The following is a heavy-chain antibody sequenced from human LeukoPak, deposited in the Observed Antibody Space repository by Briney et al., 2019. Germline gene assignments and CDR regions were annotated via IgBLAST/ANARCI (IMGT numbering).Heavy chain of an antibody. V-gene: IGHV3-23*01. CDR2: ISGSGGST. CDR3: TRDPSGSGPDFDF. Sequence: GGSLRLSCAASGFTFSSYAMSWVRQAPGKGLEWVSAISGSGGSTYYADSVKGRFTISRDNSKNTLYLQMNSLRAEDAAVYYCTRDPSGSGPDFDFWGQGTLVIVSS. J-gene: IGHJ4*02. CDR1: GFTFSSYA. D-gene: IGHD3-10*01.